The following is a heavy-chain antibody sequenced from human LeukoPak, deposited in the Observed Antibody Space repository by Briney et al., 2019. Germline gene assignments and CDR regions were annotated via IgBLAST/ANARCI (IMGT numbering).Heavy chain of an antibody. J-gene: IGHJ6*02. Sequence: SVKVSCKASGGTFSSYAISWVRQAPGQGLEWMGRIIPIFGIANYAQKFQGRVTITADKSTSTAYMELSSLRSEDTAVYYCARGCYYYGSGSYCLYAMDVWGQGTTVTVSS. CDR1: GGTFSSYA. CDR2: IIPIFGIA. V-gene: IGHV1-69*04. CDR3: ARGCYYYGSGSYCLYAMDV. D-gene: IGHD3-10*01.